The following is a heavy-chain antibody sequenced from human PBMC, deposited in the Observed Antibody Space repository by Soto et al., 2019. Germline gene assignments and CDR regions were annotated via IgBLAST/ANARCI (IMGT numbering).Heavy chain of an antibody. V-gene: IGHV4-39*01. CDR3: ARLSIAAAGRPTYYFDY. CDR2: IYYSGST. Sequence: SETLSLTCTVSGGSISSSSYYWGWIRQPPGKGLEWIGSIYYSGSTYYNPSLKSRVTISVDTSKNQFSLKLSSVTAADTAVYYCARLSIAAAGRPTYYFDYWGQGTLVTVSS. D-gene: IGHD6-13*01. CDR1: GGSISSSSYY. J-gene: IGHJ4*02.